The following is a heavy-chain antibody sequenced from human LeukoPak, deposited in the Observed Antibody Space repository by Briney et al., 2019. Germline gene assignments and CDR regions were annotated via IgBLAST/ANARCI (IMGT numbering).Heavy chain of an antibody. D-gene: IGHD6-19*01. Sequence: SQTLSLTCAISGDTFSSNSAAWNWIRQSPSRGLEWLGRTYYRSKWYNGYATSVKGRIIINADTSKNQFSLQLSSVTPEDTAVYYCARGGGWLPYWGQGTLVTVSS. CDR2: TYYRSKWYN. CDR3: ARGGGWLPY. CDR1: GDTFSSNSAA. V-gene: IGHV6-1*01. J-gene: IGHJ4*02.